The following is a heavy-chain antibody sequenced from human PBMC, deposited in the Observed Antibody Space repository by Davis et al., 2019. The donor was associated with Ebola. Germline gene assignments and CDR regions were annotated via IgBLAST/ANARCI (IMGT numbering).Heavy chain of an antibody. V-gene: IGHV4-59*01. Sequence: PSETLSLTCTVSGGSISSYYWSWIRQPPGKGLEWIGYIYYSGSTNYNPSLKSRVTISVDTSKSQFSLKLSSVTAADTAVYYCARVLVRGVPNWFDPWGQGTLVTVSS. CDR1: GGSISSYY. D-gene: IGHD3-10*01. J-gene: IGHJ5*02. CDR3: ARVLVRGVPNWFDP. CDR2: IYYSGST.